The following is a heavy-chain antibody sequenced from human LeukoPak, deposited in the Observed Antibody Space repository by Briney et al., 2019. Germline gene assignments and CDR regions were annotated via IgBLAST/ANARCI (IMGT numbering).Heavy chain of an antibody. D-gene: IGHD6-13*01. J-gene: IGHJ2*01. CDR1: GGSIRSYY. V-gene: IGHV4-59*01. CDR3: ARVYYSNSYDYWYFDL. Sequence: PSETLSLTCTVSGGSIRSYYWSWIRQPPGKGLEWIGYIYYSGSTNYNPSLKSRVTISVDTSKNQFSLKLSSVTAADTAVYYCARVYYSNSYDYWYFDLWGRGTLVTVSS. CDR2: IYYSGST.